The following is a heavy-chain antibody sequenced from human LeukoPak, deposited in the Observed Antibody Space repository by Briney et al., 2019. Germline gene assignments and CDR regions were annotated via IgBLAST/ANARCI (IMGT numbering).Heavy chain of an antibody. CDR2: ISSSSSYI. CDR1: AFSLNAYN. Sequence: GGSLRLSCAASAFSLNAYNMNWVRQAAGKGLEWVSSISSSSSYIYYADSVKGRFTISRDNAKNSLYLQMNSLRAEDTAVYYCARGTFYDILTGYYSAEPPYYYYGMDVWGQGTMVTVSS. J-gene: IGHJ6*02. V-gene: IGHV3-21*01. D-gene: IGHD3-9*01. CDR3: ARGTFYDILTGYYSAEPPYYYYGMDV.